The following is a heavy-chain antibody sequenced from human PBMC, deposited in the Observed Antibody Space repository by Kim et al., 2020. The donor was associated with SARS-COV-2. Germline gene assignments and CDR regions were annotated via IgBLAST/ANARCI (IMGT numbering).Heavy chain of an antibody. CDR3: AKDPGRPHPPWYFDL. CDR1: GFTFSTYA. D-gene: IGHD1-26*01. Sequence: GGSLRLSCAASGFTFSTYAMSWVRQAPGKGLEWVSAISDVGGSMKYADSVKGRFTISRDNSKNTVYLQMNSLRGEDTAVYYCAKDPGRPHPPWYFDLWGRGTLVTVS. CDR2: ISDVGGSM. J-gene: IGHJ2*01. V-gene: IGHV3-23*01.